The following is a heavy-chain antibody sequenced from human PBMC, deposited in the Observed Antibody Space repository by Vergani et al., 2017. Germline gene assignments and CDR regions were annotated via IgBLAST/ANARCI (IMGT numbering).Heavy chain of an antibody. D-gene: IGHD2-15*01. CDR1: GFTFSSYE. V-gene: IGHV3-48*03. J-gene: IGHJ6*02. CDR2: ISSSGSTI. Sequence: EVQLVESGGGLVQPGGSLRLSCAASGFTFSSYEMNWVRQAPGKGLEWVSYISSSGSTIYYADSVKGRFTISRDNAKNSLYLQMNSLRAEDTAVYYCARDSAVVAAGAYYYYGMDVWGQG. CDR3: ARDSAVVAAGAYYYYGMDV.